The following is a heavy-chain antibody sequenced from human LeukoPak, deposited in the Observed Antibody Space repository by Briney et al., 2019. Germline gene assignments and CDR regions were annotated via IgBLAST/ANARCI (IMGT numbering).Heavy chain of an antibody. CDR2: IYYSGST. Sequence: SETLSLTCTVSGGSISSSSYYWGWIRRPPGKGLEWIGSIYYSGSTYYNPSLKSRVTISVDTSKNQFSLKLSSVTAADTAVYYCARGAAANDAFDIWGQGTMVTVSS. CDR3: ARGAAANDAFDI. J-gene: IGHJ3*02. D-gene: IGHD2-2*01. V-gene: IGHV4-39*07. CDR1: GGSISSSSYY.